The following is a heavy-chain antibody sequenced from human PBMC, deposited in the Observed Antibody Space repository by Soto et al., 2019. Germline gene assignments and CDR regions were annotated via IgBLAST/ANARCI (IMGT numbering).Heavy chain of an antibody. D-gene: IGHD6-19*01. CDR1: GGSISSYY. J-gene: IGHJ5*02. CDR2: IYYSGST. V-gene: IGHV4-59*01. CDR3: ARDLVAGTGNWFDP. Sequence: SETLSLTCTVSGGSISSYYWSWIRQPPGKGLEWIGYIYYSGSTNYNPSLKSRVTISVDTSKNQFSLKLSSVTAADTAVYYCARDLVAGTGNWFDPWGQGTLVTVSS.